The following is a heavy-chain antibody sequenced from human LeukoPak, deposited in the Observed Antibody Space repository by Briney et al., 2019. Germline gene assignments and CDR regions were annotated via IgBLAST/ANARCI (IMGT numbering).Heavy chain of an antibody. CDR1: GGTLSSYA. V-gene: IGHV1-69*13. J-gene: IGHJ4*02. D-gene: IGHD1-26*01. CDR2: IIPIFGTA. Sequence: GASVKVSCKASGGTLSSYAISWVRQAPGQGLEWMGGIIPIFGTANYAQKFQGRVTITADESTSTAYMELSSLRSEDTAVYYCARGPPYSGSTEFDYWGQGTLVTVSS. CDR3: ARGPPYSGSTEFDY.